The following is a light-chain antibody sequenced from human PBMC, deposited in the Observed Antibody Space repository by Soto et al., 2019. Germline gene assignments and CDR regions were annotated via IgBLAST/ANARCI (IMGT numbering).Light chain of an antibody. CDR3: QQYASSHRT. CDR2: DAS. CDR1: QSVSGSY. J-gene: IGKJ1*01. Sequence: EIVLTQSPGTLSLSPGDRATLSCRASQSVSGSYLAWYQQKPGQAPRLLIYDASSRATGITDRFSGSGSGTDFTLTISRLEPEDFAVYYCQQYASSHRTVGQGTKVDI. V-gene: IGKV3-20*01.